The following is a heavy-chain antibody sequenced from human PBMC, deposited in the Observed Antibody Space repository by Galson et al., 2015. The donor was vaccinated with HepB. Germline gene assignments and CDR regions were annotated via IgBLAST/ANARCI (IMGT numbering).Heavy chain of an antibody. CDR3: AKDAPNCGGDCYSSIFDY. V-gene: IGHV4-34*01. CDR2: INHSGST. J-gene: IGHJ4*02. Sequence: ETLSLTCAVYGGSFSGYYWSWIRQPPGKGLEWIGEINHSGSTNYNPSLKSRVTISVDTSKNQFSLQLNSVTPEDTAVYYCAKDAPNCGGDCYSSIFDYWGQGTLVTVSS. D-gene: IGHD2-21*01. CDR1: GGSFSGYY.